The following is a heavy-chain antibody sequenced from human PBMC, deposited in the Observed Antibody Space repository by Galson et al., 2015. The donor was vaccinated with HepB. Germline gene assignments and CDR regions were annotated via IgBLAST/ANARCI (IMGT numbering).Heavy chain of an antibody. Sequence: SLRLSCAASGFTFSYYAMSWVRQAPGKGLKWISAITPSGDNTYSADSMKGRFTISRDNSRNTLFLQMNNLRADDTAIYFCAKVFPEKTDGWYRQALYYFDSWGQGTRVTVSS. CDR1: GFTFSYYA. D-gene: IGHD6-19*01. J-gene: IGHJ4*02. CDR3: AKVFPEKTDGWYRQALYYFDS. V-gene: IGHV3-23*01. CDR2: ITPSGDNT.